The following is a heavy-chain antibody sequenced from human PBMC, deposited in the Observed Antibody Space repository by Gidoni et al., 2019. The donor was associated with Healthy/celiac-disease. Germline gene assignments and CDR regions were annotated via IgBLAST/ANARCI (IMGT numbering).Heavy chain of an antibody. V-gene: IGHV3-23*01. CDR3: AKVLLRFLEVYSFDY. Sequence: VHLLASGGGLVQPGGSLRLSCAASEFTFSSDAMSWVRQAPGKGLGWVSAISGSGGSTYYADSVKGRFTISRDNSKNTLYLQMNSLRAEDTAVYYCAKVLLRFLEVYSFDYWGQGTLVTVSS. CDR1: EFTFSSDA. D-gene: IGHD3-3*01. J-gene: IGHJ4*02. CDR2: ISGSGGST.